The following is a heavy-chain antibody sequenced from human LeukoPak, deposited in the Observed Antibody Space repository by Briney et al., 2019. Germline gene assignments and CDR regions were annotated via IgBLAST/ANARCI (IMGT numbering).Heavy chain of an antibody. Sequence: GGSLRLSCAAAGFTFSSYWMSWVRQAPGKGLEWVANIKQDGSEKYYVDSVKGRFTISRDNAKNSLYLQMNSLRAEDTAVYYCARVRGYSSGWDYYYYYMDVWGKGTTVTISS. CDR2: IKQDGSEK. CDR1: GFTFSSYW. CDR3: ARVRGYSSGWDYYYYYMDV. D-gene: IGHD6-19*01. J-gene: IGHJ6*03. V-gene: IGHV3-7*01.